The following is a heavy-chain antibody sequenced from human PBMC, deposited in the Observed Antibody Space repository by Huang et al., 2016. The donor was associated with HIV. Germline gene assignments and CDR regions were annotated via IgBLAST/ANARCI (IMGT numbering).Heavy chain of an antibody. CDR2: INPITGGT. CDR3: ARDWDTHYSDVSSYYPEV. J-gene: IGHJ4*02. D-gene: IGHD3-22*01. Sequence: QVQLVQSGAEVRKPGASVKISCRASGYPFSTYYIHWIRQVPGQGLGWMGWINPITGGTHSAQRFQDRISLTRDTSSRTAYMELSRLRSDDTAVYFCARDWDTHYSDVSSYYPEVWGQGTLVTVSS. CDR1: GYPFSTYY. V-gene: IGHV1-2*02.